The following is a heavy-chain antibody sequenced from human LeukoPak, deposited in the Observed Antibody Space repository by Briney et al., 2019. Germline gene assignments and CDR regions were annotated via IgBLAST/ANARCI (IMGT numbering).Heavy chain of an antibody. V-gene: IGHV3-73*01. Sequence: GGSLNLSCAASGFPFSGSAMHWARQASGKGREWVGRIRSKANSYATEYAASVKGRFTISRDDSKNTAYLQMNSLKTEDTAVYYCTSEVAGASDYWGQGTLVTVSS. CDR2: IRSKANSYAT. D-gene: IGHD6-19*01. CDR1: GFPFSGSA. CDR3: TSEVAGASDY. J-gene: IGHJ4*02.